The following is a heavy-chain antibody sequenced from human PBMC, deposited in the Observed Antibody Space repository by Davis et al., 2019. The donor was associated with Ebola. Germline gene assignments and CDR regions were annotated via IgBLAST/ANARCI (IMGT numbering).Heavy chain of an antibody. CDR3: SRDAREMATNY. D-gene: IGHD5-24*01. V-gene: IGHV3-21*01. CDR2: ISVSSGYI. CDR1: GFIFSSYT. Sequence: GGSLRLSCAASGFIFSSYTMNWVRQAPGKGLEWVSSISVSSGYIYYEDSVKGRFTISRDNAKNSLFLQMNSLRAEDTAVYFCSRDAREMATNYWGQGTLVTVSS. J-gene: IGHJ4*02.